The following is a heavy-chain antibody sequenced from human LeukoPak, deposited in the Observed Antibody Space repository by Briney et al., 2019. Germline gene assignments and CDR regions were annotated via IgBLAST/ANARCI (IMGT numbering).Heavy chain of an antibody. Sequence: SETLSLTCTVSGGSISSSSYYWGWIRQPPGKGLEWIGSIYYSGSAYYNPSLKSRVTISVDTSKNQFSLKLSSVTAADTAVYYCARPTRGIAAAGPHYYFDYWGQGTLVTVSS. CDR1: GGSISSSSYY. D-gene: IGHD6-13*01. V-gene: IGHV4-39*01. CDR2: IYYSGSA. CDR3: ARPTRGIAAAGPHYYFDY. J-gene: IGHJ4*02.